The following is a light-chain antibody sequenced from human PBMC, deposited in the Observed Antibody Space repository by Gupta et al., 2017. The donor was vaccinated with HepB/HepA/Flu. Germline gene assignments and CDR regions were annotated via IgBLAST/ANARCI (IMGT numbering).Light chain of an antibody. Sequence: AIQMTQSPSSLSASVGDRVIITCRASQGIRNDLGWYQQKPGKAPKLLIYAASTLQSGVPSRFSVSGSGTDFTLTISSLQPEDFATYYCLQDYNFPLTFGPGTKVDIK. CDR1: QGIRND. J-gene: IGKJ3*01. V-gene: IGKV1-6*01. CDR3: LQDYNFPLT. CDR2: AAS.